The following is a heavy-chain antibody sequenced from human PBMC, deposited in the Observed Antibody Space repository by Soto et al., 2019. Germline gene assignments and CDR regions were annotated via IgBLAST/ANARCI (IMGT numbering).Heavy chain of an antibody. CDR2: IYSGGST. CDR1: GITVYNNY. Sequence: EVQLVESGGGLVQRGGSLRLSCAASGITVYNNYISWVRQAPGKGLEWVSVIYSGGSTSYADSVKGRFTIARDGSKNTVDLQMNSLRAEDTAVYYCAWDVGVWGRGTTVTISS. J-gene: IGHJ6*04. CDR3: AWDVGV. V-gene: IGHV3-66*01.